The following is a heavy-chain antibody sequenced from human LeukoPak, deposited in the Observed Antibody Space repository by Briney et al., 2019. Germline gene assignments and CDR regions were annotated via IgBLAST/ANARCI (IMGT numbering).Heavy chain of an antibody. CDR3: ARERNPKYYYDSSGYYRDAFDI. CDR1: GFTFSDYY. J-gene: IGHJ3*02. V-gene: IGHV3-21*01. Sequence: GGSLRLSCAASGFTFSDYYMNWVRQAPGKGLEWVSSISSSSSYIYYADSVKGRFTISRDNAKNSLYLQMNSLRAEDTAVYYCARERNPKYYYDSSGYYRDAFDIWGQGTMVTVSS. D-gene: IGHD3-22*01. CDR2: ISSSSSYI.